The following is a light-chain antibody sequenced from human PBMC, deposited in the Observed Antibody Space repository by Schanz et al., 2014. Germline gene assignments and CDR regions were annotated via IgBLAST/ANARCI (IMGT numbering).Light chain of an antibody. CDR2: EGS. CDR1: SSDVGGYNY. CDR3: CSYAGSTSVV. J-gene: IGLJ2*01. Sequence: QSALTQPASVSGSPGQSITISCTGTSSDVGGYNYVSWYQQDAGKAPKLIIYEGSKRPSGVSHRFSGSKSGSTASLRISELQAEDESNYSCCSYAGSTSVVFGGGTKLTVL. V-gene: IGLV2-23*01.